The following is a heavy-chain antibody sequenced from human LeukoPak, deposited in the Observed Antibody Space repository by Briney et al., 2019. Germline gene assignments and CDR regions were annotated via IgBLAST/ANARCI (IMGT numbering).Heavy chain of an antibody. Sequence: PGGSLRLSCAASGFAFSSYGMHWVRQAPGKGLEWVAYIHYDSTPEDYADSVKGRFTISRDNAKNSLYLQMNSLRAEDTAVYYCARDSMITFGGVIVPTAFDIWGQGTMVTVSS. CDR2: IHYDSTPE. CDR1: GFAFSSYG. CDR3: ARDSMITFGGVIVPTAFDI. V-gene: IGHV3-30*02. J-gene: IGHJ3*02. D-gene: IGHD3-16*02.